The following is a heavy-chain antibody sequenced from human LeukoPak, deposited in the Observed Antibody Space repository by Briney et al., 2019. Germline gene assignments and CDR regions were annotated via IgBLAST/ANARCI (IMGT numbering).Heavy chain of an antibody. CDR1: GFTFSSYA. D-gene: IGHD2-15*01. CDR2: FSSSGGST. V-gene: IGHV3-23*01. Sequence: PGGSLRLSCAASGFTFSSYAMTWVRQAPGKGLEWVSTFSSSGGSTYYADSVKGRFTISRDSSKNTLFLQMNSLRAEDTAVYYCAKYCSGGNCYSGLYWGQETLVTVSS. J-gene: IGHJ4*02. CDR3: AKYCSGGNCYSGLY.